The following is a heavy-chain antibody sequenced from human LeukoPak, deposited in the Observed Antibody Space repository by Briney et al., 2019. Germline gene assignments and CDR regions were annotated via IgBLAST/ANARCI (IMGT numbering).Heavy chain of an antibody. CDR2: ISAYNGHT. V-gene: IGHV1-18*01. J-gene: IGHJ4*02. CDR3: ARDLTPRRNYDSSGYQIVSAF. CDR1: GYTFTNYG. D-gene: IGHD3-22*01. Sequence: ASVKVSCKASGYTFTNYGISWVRQAPGQGLECMGWISAYNGHTKYAQRFQGRVTMTTDTSTSTAYMELRSLRSDDTAVYYCARDLTPRRNYDSSGYQIVSAFWGQGTLVTVSS.